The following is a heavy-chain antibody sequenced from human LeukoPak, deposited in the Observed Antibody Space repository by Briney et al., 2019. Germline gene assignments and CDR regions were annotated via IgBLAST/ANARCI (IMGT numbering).Heavy chain of an antibody. D-gene: IGHD1-7*01. CDR1: GFTFSTYW. Sequence: GGSLRLSCAASGFTFSTYWMNWVRQAPGKGLVWVSRINGDGSTTTYADSVKGRFTISRDNAKNTLYLQMNSLRAEDTAVYYCVPYNWNYALNYWGQGALVADSS. CDR2: INGDGSTT. V-gene: IGHV3-74*01. J-gene: IGHJ4*02. CDR3: VPYNWNYALNY.